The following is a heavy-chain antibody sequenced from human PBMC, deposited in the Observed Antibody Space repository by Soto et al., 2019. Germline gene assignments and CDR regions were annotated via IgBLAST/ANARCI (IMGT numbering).Heavy chain of an antibody. V-gene: IGHV2-5*02. CDR3: AHNTTFGVVTTGWFDP. CDR2: IYWDDDK. CDR1: GFSLSTSGVG. Sequence: QITLKESGPTLVKPTQTLTLTCTFSGFSLSTSGVGVGWIRQPPGKALEWLALIYWDDDKRYSPSLKSRLTISQDTSKNQVVLTMTNMDPVDTATYFCAHNTTFGVVTTGWFDPWGQGTLVTVSS. D-gene: IGHD3-3*01. J-gene: IGHJ5*02.